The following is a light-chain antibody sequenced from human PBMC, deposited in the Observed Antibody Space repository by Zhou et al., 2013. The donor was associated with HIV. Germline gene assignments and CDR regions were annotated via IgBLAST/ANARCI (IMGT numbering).Light chain of an antibody. J-gene: IGKJ5*01. CDR1: QDISNS. CDR3: QQSYSTLIT. Sequence: DIQMTQSPSSLSASVGDRVTITCRASQDISNSLVWYQQKPGKAPKLLIYAASSLQSGVPSRFSGSGSGTDFTLTISSLQPEDFATYYCQQSYSTLITFGQGTRLEIK. CDR2: AAS. V-gene: IGKV1-39*01.